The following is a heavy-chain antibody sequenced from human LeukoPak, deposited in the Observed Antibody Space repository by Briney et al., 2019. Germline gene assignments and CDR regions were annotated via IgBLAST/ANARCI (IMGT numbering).Heavy chain of an antibody. D-gene: IGHD2-2*01. CDR3: ARAGYCSSTSCYDFDY. Sequence: GASVKVSCKASGYTFTGYYMHWVRQAPGQGLEWMGWIYPNSGDTNYAQKFQGRVTMTRDTSISTAYMELSTLRSDDTAVYDCARAGYCSSTSCYDFDYWGQGTLVTVSS. CDR1: GYTFTGYY. J-gene: IGHJ4*02. CDR2: IYPNSGDT. V-gene: IGHV1-2*02.